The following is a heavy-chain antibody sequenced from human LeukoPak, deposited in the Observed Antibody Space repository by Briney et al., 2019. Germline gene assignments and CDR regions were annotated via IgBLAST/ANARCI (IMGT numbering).Heavy chain of an antibody. J-gene: IGHJ5*02. Sequence: PSETLSLTCTVSSGSISSYYWSWIRQPAGKGLEWIGRIYTSGSTDYNSPLKSRVAMSLDTSKNQFSLKLRSVTAADTAVYYCARDWNAGSGWFLWFDPWGQGTLVTVSS. CDR3: ARDWNAGSGWFLWFDP. CDR2: IYTSGST. CDR1: SGSISSYY. D-gene: IGHD6-19*01. V-gene: IGHV4-4*07.